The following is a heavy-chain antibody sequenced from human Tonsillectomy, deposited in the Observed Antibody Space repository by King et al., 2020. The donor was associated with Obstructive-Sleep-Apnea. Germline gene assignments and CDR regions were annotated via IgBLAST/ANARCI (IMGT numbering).Heavy chain of an antibody. Sequence: VQLVESGGGLVQPGGSLRLSCAASGFNFSSYSMNWVRQAPGKGLEWVSYISSSSSTIYYADAVKGRFTISRDNAKNSLYLQMNSLRAEDTAVYYCARRYSGSYFDAFDIWGQGTMVTVSS. J-gene: IGHJ3*02. CDR3: ARRYSGSYFDAFDI. CDR2: ISSSSSTI. D-gene: IGHD1-26*01. V-gene: IGHV3-48*04. CDR1: GFNFSSYS.